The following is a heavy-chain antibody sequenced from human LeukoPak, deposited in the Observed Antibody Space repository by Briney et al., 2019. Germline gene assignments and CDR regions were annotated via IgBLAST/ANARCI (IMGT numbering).Heavy chain of an antibody. Sequence: SVKVPCKASGGTFSSYPISWVRQAPGQGLEWMGRIIPVLGVANYAQKFQGRVTMTADKSTSTAYMELSSLRSEDTAVYYCARVTAAADSPGYYFDSWGQGTLVAVSS. V-gene: IGHV1-69*04. CDR3: ARVTAAADSPGYYFDS. J-gene: IGHJ4*02. D-gene: IGHD6-13*01. CDR1: GGTFSSYP. CDR2: IIPVLGVA.